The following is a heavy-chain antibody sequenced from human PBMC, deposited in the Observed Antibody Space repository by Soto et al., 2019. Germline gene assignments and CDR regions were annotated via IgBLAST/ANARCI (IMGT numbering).Heavy chain of an antibody. CDR1: GGSISSGGYY. Sequence: SETLSLTCTVSGGSISSGGYYWSWIRQHPGKGLEWIGYIYYSGSTYYNPSLKSRVTISVDTSKNQFSLKLSSVTAADTAVYYCARSITMIVVVINDWYFDLWGRGTLVTVSS. J-gene: IGHJ2*01. CDR2: IYYSGST. D-gene: IGHD3-22*01. CDR3: ARSITMIVVVINDWYFDL. V-gene: IGHV4-31*03.